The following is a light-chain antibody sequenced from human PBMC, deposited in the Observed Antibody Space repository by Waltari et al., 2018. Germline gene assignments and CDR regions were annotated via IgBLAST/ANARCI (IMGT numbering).Light chain of an antibody. V-gene: IGKV3-20*01. CDR2: GAS. CDR1: QSVSRS. CDR3: QHYVNLPAT. J-gene: IGKJ1*01. Sequence: EIVLTQSPGTLSLSPGERATFSCRASQSVSRSFAWYQQKPGQAPRPLIYGASSRATGVPDRFSGSGSGTDFSLTISRLEPEDFAVYYCQHYVNLPATFGQGTKVEIK.